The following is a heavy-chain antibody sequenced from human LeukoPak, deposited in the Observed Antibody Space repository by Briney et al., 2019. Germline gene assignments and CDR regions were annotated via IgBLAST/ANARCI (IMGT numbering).Heavy chain of an antibody. Sequence: ASVKVSCKASGGTFSSYTISWVRQAPGQGREWMGRIIPILGMANYAQKFQGRVTITADKSTSTAYMELSSLRSEDTAVYYCARVGESNYDFWSGYYYNWFDPWGQGTLVTVSS. CDR2: IIPILGMA. D-gene: IGHD3-3*01. J-gene: IGHJ5*02. V-gene: IGHV1-69*02. CDR3: ARVGESNYDFWSGYYYNWFDP. CDR1: GGTFSSYT.